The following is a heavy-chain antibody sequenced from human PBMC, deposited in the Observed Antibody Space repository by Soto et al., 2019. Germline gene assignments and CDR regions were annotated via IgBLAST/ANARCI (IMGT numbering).Heavy chain of an antibody. CDR2: IYYSGST. J-gene: IGHJ5*02. Sequence: QVQLQESGPGLVKPSQTLSLTCTVSGGSITSVGYYWSCIRQHPGKVLEWIGYIYYSGSTYYNPSLKCRVTISGNRSKNQFSLKLSSVTAADTAVYYCAGIVDPWGQGTLVTVSS. CDR1: GGSITSVGYY. CDR3: AGIVDP. V-gene: IGHV4-31*03.